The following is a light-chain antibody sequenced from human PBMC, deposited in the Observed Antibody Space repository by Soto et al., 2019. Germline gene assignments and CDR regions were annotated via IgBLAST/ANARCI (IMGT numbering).Light chain of an antibody. J-gene: IGKJ4*01. Sequence: DVQMTQSPSSLSASVGDRVTITCQASHAIGTYLNWYQHKPGKAPKLLIFDTSHLATGVPARFSGGGSDTYFTFTITNLQPEDFAVYYCQQFDSVPLTFGGGTLVEI. CDR1: HAIGTY. CDR2: DTS. V-gene: IGKV1-33*01. CDR3: QQFDSVPLT.